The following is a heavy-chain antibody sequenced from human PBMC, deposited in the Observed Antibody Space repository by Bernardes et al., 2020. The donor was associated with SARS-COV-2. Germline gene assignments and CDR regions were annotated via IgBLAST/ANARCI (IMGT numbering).Heavy chain of an antibody. CDR1: GYTLSELS. CDR2: FDPEDGET. CDR3: ATAFVVVPAAINYYYGMDV. V-gene: IGHV1-24*01. D-gene: IGHD2-2*02. J-gene: IGHJ6*02. Sequence: ASVKVSCKVSGYTLSELSMHWVRQAPGKGLEWMGGFDPEDGETIYAQKFQGRVTMTEDKSTDTAYMELSSLRSEDTAVDYCATAFVVVPAAINYYYGMDVWGQGTTVTVSS.